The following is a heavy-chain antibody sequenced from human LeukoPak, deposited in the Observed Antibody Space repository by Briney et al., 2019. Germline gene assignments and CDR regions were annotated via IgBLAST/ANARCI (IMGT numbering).Heavy chain of an antibody. D-gene: IGHD3-10*01. CDR3: VRDRNYFGSGGFDY. CDR1: GFTFSSHS. V-gene: IGHV3-48*02. CDR2: ISTSGNTK. J-gene: IGHJ4*02. Sequence: TGGSLRLSCAASGFTFSSHSMNWVRQAPGKGLSWVSSISTSGNTKYYADSVQGRFTISRDNARNSLSLQLNSLRDEDTAVYYCVRDRNYFGSGGFDYWGQGALVTVSS.